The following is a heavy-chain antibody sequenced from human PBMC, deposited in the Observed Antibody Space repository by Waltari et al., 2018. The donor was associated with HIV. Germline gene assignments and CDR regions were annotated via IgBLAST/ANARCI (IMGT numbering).Heavy chain of an antibody. CDR3: ARIGTFPHNYAIDF. V-gene: IGHV3-7*01. CDR2: IKDDGSEK. D-gene: IGHD1-26*01. Sequence: EVQLMESGGGLVQSGGSLSLSCSASGFPFPPSCSGWVRQTPGKGLEWVAYIKDDGSEKYYMGSVKGRFTISRDNAKNSMFLQMNSLRAEDTAVYYCARIGTFPHNYAIDFWGQGTTVTVSS. J-gene: IGHJ6*02. CDR1: GFPFPPSC.